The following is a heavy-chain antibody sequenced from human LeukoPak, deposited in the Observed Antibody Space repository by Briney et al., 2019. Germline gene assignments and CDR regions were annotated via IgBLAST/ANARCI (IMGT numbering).Heavy chain of an antibody. D-gene: IGHD6-19*01. Sequence: GASVKVSCKASGYTFTSYDISWVRQATGQGLEWMGWMNPNSGDTGYAQKFQGRVTITRNTSISTAYMELSSLRSEDTAVYYCARTYSSGWDYYYYMDVWGKGTTVTVSS. CDR3: ARTYSSGWDYYYYMDV. CDR2: MNPNSGDT. CDR1: GYTFTSYD. V-gene: IGHV1-8*03. J-gene: IGHJ6*03.